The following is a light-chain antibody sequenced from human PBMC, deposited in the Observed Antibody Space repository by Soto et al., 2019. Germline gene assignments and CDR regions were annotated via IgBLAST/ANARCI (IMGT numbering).Light chain of an antibody. V-gene: IGKV4-1*01. J-gene: IGKJ4*01. Sequence: DFVLTQSPDSLAVSLGERATINCKSSQSVLYNSNKKDYFAWYQQRPGQPPKLLIYWASTRESGVPDRFSASGSGTDFTLTISRLQAEDVGVYYDNPLTFGGGTRVEIK. CDR1: QSVLYNSNKKDY. CDR3: NPLT. CDR2: WAS.